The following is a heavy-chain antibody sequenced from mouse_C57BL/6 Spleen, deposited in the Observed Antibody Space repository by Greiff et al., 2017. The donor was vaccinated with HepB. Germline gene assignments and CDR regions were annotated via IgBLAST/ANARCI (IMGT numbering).Heavy chain of an antibody. V-gene: IGHV1-4*01. CDR3: ARSGEGYYFDY. Sequence: QVQLQQSGAELARPGASVKLSCKASGYTFTSYTMHWVKQRPGQGLEWIGYINPSSGYTKYNHKFKDKATLTTDKSSSTAYMQLSSLTSEDSAVYYCARSGEGYYFDYWGQGTTLTVSS. D-gene: IGHD3-1*01. CDR1: GYTFTSYT. J-gene: IGHJ2*01. CDR2: INPSSGYT.